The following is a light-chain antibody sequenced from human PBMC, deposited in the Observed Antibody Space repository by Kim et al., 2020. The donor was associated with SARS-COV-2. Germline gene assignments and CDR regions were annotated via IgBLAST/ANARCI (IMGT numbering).Light chain of an antibody. CDR3: QQYGNWPPYT. V-gene: IGKV3D-15*01. J-gene: IGKJ2*01. CDR2: GAS. CDR1: QSIGSN. Sequence: VSPGERATLSCRASQSIGSNLAWYQQISGQAPRLLIYGASIRAAVIPVRFSGSGSGTEFTLTISGLQSEDFAVYYCQQYGNWPPYTFGQGTKLEI.